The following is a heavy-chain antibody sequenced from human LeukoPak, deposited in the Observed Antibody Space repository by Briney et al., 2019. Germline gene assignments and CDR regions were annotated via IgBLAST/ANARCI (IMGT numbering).Heavy chain of an antibody. CDR3: ARRGYDFWSGYYPYYFDY. D-gene: IGHD3-3*01. CDR2: ISGSGGST. Sequence: GGSLRLSCAASGFTFSSYAMSWVRQAPGKGLEWVSAISGSGGSTYYADSVKGRFTISRDNSKNTLYLQMNSLRAEDTAVYYCARRGYDFWSGYYPYYFDYWGQGTLVTVSS. V-gene: IGHV3-23*01. CDR1: GFTFSSYA. J-gene: IGHJ4*02.